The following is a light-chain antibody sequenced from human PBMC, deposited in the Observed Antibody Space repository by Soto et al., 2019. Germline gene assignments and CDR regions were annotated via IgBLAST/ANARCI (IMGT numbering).Light chain of an antibody. CDR3: GSITRSSTSV. Sequence: QSALSQPASVSGSPGQSITISCTGTSSDVGGFEYVSWYQHQPGKAPKLIIYDVTKRPLGVSNRFSGSKSGNTASLTISGIQAEDEGDYYCGSITRSSTSVFGTGTKLTVL. V-gene: IGLV2-14*01. J-gene: IGLJ1*01. CDR2: DVT. CDR1: SSDVGGFEY.